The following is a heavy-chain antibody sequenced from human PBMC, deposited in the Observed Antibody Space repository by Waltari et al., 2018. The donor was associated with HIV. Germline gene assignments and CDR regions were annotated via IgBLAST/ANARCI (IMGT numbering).Heavy chain of an antibody. CDR2: IIPVFGTT. D-gene: IGHD2-15*01. Sequence: QVQLVQSGAEVKKPGSSVKVSCKASGGTFNNYAITWVRQAPGQGLEWMGGIIPVFGTTNYDQKCQGRLTIIADESTSTGYMELSSLRSEDTAVYYCARMATVVDWYFDLWGRGTLVTVSS. V-gene: IGHV1-69*01. J-gene: IGHJ2*01. CDR1: GGTFNNYA. CDR3: ARMATVVDWYFDL.